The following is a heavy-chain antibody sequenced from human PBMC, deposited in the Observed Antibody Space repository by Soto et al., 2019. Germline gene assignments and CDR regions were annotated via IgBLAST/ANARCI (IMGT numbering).Heavy chain of an antibody. D-gene: IGHD5-18*01. Sequence: PGGSLRLSCAASGFTFSGYGMHWVRQAPGKGLEWVAVISYDGSNKYYADSVKGRFTISRDNSKNTLYLQMNSLRAEDTAVYYCANPLDTAMATWGQGTLVTAPQ. V-gene: IGHV3-30*18. CDR2: ISYDGSNK. CDR1: GFTFSGYG. CDR3: ANPLDTAMAT. J-gene: IGHJ5*02.